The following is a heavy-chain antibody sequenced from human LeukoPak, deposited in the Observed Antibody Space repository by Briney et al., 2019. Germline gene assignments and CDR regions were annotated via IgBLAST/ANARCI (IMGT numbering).Heavy chain of an antibody. V-gene: IGHV3-7*01. D-gene: IGHD6-13*01. CDR3: ARDSEYSSSLAFDI. Sequence: GGSLRPSCAASGFTFSSHWMTWVRQAPGKGLEWVANINQDGSERYYVDSVKGRFTISRDNAKNSLYLQMNSLRAEDTAVYYCARDSEYSSSLAFDIWGQGTMVTVSS. CDR1: GFTFSSHW. CDR2: INQDGSER. J-gene: IGHJ3*02.